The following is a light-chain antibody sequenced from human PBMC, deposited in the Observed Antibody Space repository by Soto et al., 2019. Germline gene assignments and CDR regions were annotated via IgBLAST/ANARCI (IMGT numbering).Light chain of an antibody. CDR2: GAS. J-gene: IGKJ1*01. V-gene: IGKV3-20*01. Sequence: VLTQSPGTLSLSPGDIATLSCRASQSIGSSNYLAWYQQKPGQAPRLLIYGASSRATGVPDRFSGSGSGTDFTLTISRLEPEDFAVYYCHQYDTSPRTFGQGTNVEI. CDR3: HQYDTSPRT. CDR1: QSIGSSNY.